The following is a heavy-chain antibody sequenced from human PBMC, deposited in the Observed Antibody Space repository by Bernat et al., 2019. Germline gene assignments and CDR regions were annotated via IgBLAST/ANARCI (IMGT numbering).Heavy chain of an antibody. D-gene: IGHD4-23*01. J-gene: IGHJ6*02. CDR2: IRSKANSYGT. CDR1: GFTFSGSA. CDR3: TRRQSQGGNSVRVNYYGMDV. V-gene: IGHV3-73*01. Sequence: EVQLVESGGGLVQPGGSLKLSCAASGFTFSGSAMHWVRQASGKGLEWVGRIRSKANSYGTAHAASVKGRYTISRDDEKNTAYLQMNSLKTEDTAVYYCTRRQSQGGNSVRVNYYGMDVWGQGTTVTVSS.